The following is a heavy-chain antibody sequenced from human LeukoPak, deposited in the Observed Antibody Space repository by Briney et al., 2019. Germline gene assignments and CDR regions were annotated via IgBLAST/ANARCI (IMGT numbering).Heavy chain of an antibody. CDR1: GFTFSTYG. J-gene: IGHJ4*02. D-gene: IGHD3-22*01. Sequence: GGSLRLSCAASGFTFSTYGMHWVRQAPGKGLEWVTFIRYDGSNKYYADSVKGRFTISRDNSKNTLYLQMNSLRAEDTAVYYCAKVGYYYDSTNSYYFDYWGQGTLVTVSS. CDR2: IRYDGSNK. CDR3: AKVGYYYDSTNSYYFDY. V-gene: IGHV3-30*02.